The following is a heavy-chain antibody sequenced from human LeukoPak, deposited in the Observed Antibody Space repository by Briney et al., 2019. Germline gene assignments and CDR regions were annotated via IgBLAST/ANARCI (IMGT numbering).Heavy chain of an antibody. D-gene: IGHD3-22*01. J-gene: IGHJ5*02. CDR3: ARTPYDSSGYYSPNWFDP. CDR1: GYTFTSYG. CDR2: ISAYNGNT. Sequence: ASVRVSCKASGYTFTSYGISWVRQAPGQGLEWMGWISAYNGNTNYAQKLQGRVTMTTDTSTSTAYMELRSLRSDDTAVYYCARTPYDSSGYYSPNWFDPWGQGTLVTVSS. V-gene: IGHV1-18*01.